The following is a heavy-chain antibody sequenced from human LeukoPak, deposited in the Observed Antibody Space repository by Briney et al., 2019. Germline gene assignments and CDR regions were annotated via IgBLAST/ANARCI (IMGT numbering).Heavy chain of an antibody. Sequence: GASVKVSCKASGYTFTSYYMHWVRQAPGQGLEWMGIINPSGGSTSYAQKFQGRVTMTRDTSTSTVYMELSSLRSEDTAVYYCARAETTVVTLGWFDPWGREPWSPSPQ. D-gene: IGHD4-23*01. V-gene: IGHV1-46*01. CDR2: INPSGGST. J-gene: IGHJ5*02. CDR3: ARAETTVVTLGWFDP. CDR1: GYTFTSYY.